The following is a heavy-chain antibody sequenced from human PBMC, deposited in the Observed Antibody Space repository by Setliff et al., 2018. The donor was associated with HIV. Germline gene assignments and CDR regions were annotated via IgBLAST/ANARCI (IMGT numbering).Heavy chain of an antibody. V-gene: IGHV1-2*06. CDR2: IHPNTGST. Sequence: ASVKVSCKASGNTLRNNVINWVRQAPGHGLELMGRIHPNTGSTNYLQEFQGRVTITRDTSMSTVYMALTGLTSDDTAVYYCAKQGYSDSLYAFDVWGQGTMVTVSS. CDR3: AKQGYSDSLYAFDV. D-gene: IGHD1-26*01. CDR1: GNTLRNNV. J-gene: IGHJ3*01.